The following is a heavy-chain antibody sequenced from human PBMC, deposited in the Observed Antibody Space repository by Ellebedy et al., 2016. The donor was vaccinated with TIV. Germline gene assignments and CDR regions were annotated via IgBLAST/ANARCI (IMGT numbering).Heavy chain of an antibody. Sequence: MPSETLSLTCTVSGGSISTGNYSWVWIRQPPGKGLEWIGTFSYDGNTYCDPSLKSRVTLSIDTSKNQFSLRLTSVTATDTAVYYCATSPAMATRIDHWGRGTLVTVSS. V-gene: IGHV4-39*01. D-gene: IGHD5-24*01. J-gene: IGHJ5*02. CDR1: GGSISTGNYS. CDR3: ATSPAMATRIDH. CDR2: FSYDGNT.